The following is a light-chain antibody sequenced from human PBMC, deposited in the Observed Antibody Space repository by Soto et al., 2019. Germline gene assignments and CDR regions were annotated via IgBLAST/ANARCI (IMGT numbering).Light chain of an antibody. CDR3: QHRGT. J-gene: IGKJ5*01. CDR1: QSVNTY. CDR2: EAS. V-gene: IGKV3-11*01. Sequence: EIVLTQSPATLSLSLGERATLSCKASQSVNTYVGWYQQKPGQAPRLLIPEASDRATGIPARFSGSGSGTDFTLTISSLEPEDFAVYHCQHRGTFGQGTRLEIK.